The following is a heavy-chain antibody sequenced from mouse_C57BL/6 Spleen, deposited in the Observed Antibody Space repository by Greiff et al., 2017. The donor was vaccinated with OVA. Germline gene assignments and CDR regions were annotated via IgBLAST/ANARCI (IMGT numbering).Heavy chain of an antibody. J-gene: IGHJ3*01. Sequence: EVQVVESGGGLVKPGGSLKLSCAASGFTFSSYAMSWVRQTPEKRLEWVATISDGGSYTYYPDNVKGRFTISRDNAKNNLYLQMSHLKSEDTAMYYCAREDDYDEGWFAYWGQGTLVTVSA. CDR3: AREDDYDEGWFAY. D-gene: IGHD2-4*01. CDR2: ISDGGSYT. CDR1: GFTFSSYA. V-gene: IGHV5-4*01.